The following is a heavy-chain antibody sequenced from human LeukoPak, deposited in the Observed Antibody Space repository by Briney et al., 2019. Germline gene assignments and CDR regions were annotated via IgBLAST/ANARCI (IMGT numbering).Heavy chain of an antibody. D-gene: IGHD3-9*01. J-gene: IGHJ6*03. Sequence: ASVKVSCTASGYTFTGYYMHWVRQAPGQGLEWMGWINPNSGGTNYAQKFQGRVTMTRDTSISTAYMELSRLRSDDTAVYYCARGHYDILTGYYYYMDVWGKGTTVTISS. CDR3: ARGHYDILTGYYYYMDV. CDR2: INPNSGGT. V-gene: IGHV1-2*02. CDR1: GYTFTGYY.